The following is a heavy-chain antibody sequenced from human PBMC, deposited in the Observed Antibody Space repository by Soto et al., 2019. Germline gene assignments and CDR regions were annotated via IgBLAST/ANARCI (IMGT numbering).Heavy chain of an antibody. CDR3: TRGPRPTSIGTGAF. J-gene: IGHJ4*02. Sequence: QPGGSLRLSCETSGFIFSMYWMHWVRQVPGKGPQWVARITDDGSTTYYAGSVEGRFTISRDKAKKALYLQMTSLRADDTAVYYCTRGPRPTSIGTGAFWGQGTLVTVSS. CDR2: ITDDGSTT. D-gene: IGHD3-10*01. V-gene: IGHV3-74*01. CDR1: GFIFSMYW.